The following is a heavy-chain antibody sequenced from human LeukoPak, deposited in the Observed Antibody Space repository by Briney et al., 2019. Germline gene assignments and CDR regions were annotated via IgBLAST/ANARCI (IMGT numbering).Heavy chain of an antibody. J-gene: IGHJ4*02. CDR3: ASFWPDYSSGWSDY. D-gene: IGHD6-19*01. Sequence: ASVKVSCKASGYTFTGYYMHWVRQAPGQGLEWMGWINPNSGGTNYAQKFPGRVTMTRDTATSTAYMELSRLRSDDTAVYYCASFWPDYSSGWSDYWGQGTLVTVSS. CDR1: GYTFTGYY. V-gene: IGHV1-2*02. CDR2: INPNSGGT.